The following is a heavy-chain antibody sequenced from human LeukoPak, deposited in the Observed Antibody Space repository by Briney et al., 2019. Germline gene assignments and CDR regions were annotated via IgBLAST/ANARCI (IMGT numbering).Heavy chain of an antibody. CDR2: ISYDGSNK. Sequence: GGSLRLSCAASGFTFSSYGMHWVRQAPGKGLEWGAVISYDGSNKYYADSVKGRFTISRDNSKNTLHLQMNSLRAEDTAAYYCAKVDCLGSCYRYYFDYWGQGTLVTVSS. D-gene: IGHD2-15*01. CDR1: GFTFSSYG. CDR3: AKVDCLGSCYRYYFDY. V-gene: IGHV3-30*18. J-gene: IGHJ4*02.